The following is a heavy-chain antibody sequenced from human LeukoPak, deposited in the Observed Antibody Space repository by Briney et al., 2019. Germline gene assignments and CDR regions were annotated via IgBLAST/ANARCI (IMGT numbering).Heavy chain of an antibody. V-gene: IGHV4-59*01. J-gene: IGHJ4*02. Sequence: SGTLSLTCTVSGGSISSYYWSWIRQPPGKGLEWIGYIYYSGSTNYNPSLKSRVTISVDTSKNQFSLKLSSVTAADTAVYYCASQYYYDSSGYVYWGQGTLVTVSS. CDR2: IYYSGST. CDR1: GGSISSYY. D-gene: IGHD3-22*01. CDR3: ASQYYYDSSGYVY.